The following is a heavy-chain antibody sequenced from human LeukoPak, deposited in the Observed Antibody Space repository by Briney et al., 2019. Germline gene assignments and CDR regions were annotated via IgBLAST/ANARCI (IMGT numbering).Heavy chain of an antibody. D-gene: IGHD4-11*01. V-gene: IGHV3-53*01. J-gene: IGHJ6*02. CDR2: IYSGGST. CDR3: ARVRDDYSYYYYGMDV. CDR1: GFTVSSNY. Sequence: GGSLRLSCAASGFTVSSNYMSWVRQAPGKGLEWVSVIYSGGSTYYADSVKGRFTISRDNSKNTLYLQMDSLRAEDTAVYYCARVRDDYSYYYYGMDVWGQGTTVTVSS.